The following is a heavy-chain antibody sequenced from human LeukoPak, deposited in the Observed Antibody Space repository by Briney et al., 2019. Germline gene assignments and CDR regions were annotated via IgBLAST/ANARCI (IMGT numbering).Heavy chain of an antibody. CDR3: GRGAHAQHGSRSYYPSHSFDY. CDR2: IYYSGST. CDR1: GGSISSYY. V-gene: IGHV4-59*01. D-gene: IGHD3-10*01. J-gene: IGHJ4*02. Sequence: SETLCLTCAVSGGSISSYYRSWVRQPPGKGLEWIGYIYYSGSTKYNTSLKSRVSISVERSMNQFSLKLSSVTCADTAVLYCGRGAHAQHGSRSYYPSHSFDYWGQGTLVTVSS.